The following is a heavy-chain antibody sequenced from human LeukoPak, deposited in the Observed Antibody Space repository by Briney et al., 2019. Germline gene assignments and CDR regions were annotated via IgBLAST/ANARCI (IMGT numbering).Heavy chain of an antibody. CDR3: AVNVPPDY. D-gene: IGHD2-2*01. CDR2: ISGSGGGT. J-gene: IGHJ4*02. CDR1: GFTFSSYA. Sequence: GGSLRLSCAASGFTFSSYAVSWVRQAPGKGLEWVSAISGSGGGTYYADSVKGRFTISRDNSKNTLYLHMNSLRGEDTAVYYCAVNVPPDYWGQGTLVTVSS. V-gene: IGHV3-23*01.